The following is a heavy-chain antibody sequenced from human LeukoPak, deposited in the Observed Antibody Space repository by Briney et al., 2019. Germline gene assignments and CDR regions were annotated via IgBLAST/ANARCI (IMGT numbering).Heavy chain of an antibody. D-gene: IGHD3-22*01. CDR3: ARLDSSGSNFDY. CDR2: LWYDGSDK. V-gene: IGHV3-33*01. J-gene: IGHJ4*02. CDR1: GFTFSSYG. Sequence: PGGSLRLSCAASGFTFSSYGMHWVRQAPGKGLEWVAILWYDGSDKYYADSAKGRFTISRDNSKNTLYLQMNSLRAEDTAVYYCARLDSSGSNFDYWGQGTLVTVSS.